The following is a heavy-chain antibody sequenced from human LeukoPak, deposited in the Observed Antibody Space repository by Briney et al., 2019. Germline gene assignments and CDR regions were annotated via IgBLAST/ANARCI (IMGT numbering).Heavy chain of an antibody. CDR3: ARDRYALDY. Sequence: ASVKVSCKASGYAFTSYGISWVRQAPGQGLEWMGWISAYNGNTNSAQNLQGRVTMTTDTSTSTAYMELRSLRSDDTAMYYCARDRYALDYWGQGILVTVSS. J-gene: IGHJ4*02. CDR1: GYAFTSYG. V-gene: IGHV1-18*01. CDR2: ISAYNGNT. D-gene: IGHD2-2*01.